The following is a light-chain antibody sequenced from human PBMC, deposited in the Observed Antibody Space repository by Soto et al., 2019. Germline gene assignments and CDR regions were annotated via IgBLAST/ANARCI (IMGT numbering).Light chain of an antibody. Sequence: QSALTQPASVSGSPGQSITITCTGTSNDIGTYRYVSWYQQHPGKVPKLIIFEVSDRPSGVSHRFSDSKSGNTAFLTISGVQAEDEADYYCTSYTTSSTLVFGGGTKLTVL. CDR2: EVS. V-gene: IGLV2-14*01. J-gene: IGLJ3*02. CDR1: SNDIGTYRY. CDR3: TSYTTSSTLV.